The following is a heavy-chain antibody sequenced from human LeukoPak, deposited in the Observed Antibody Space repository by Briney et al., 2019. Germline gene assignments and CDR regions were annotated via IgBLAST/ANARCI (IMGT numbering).Heavy chain of an antibody. J-gene: IGHJ6*02. D-gene: IGHD2-8*01. CDR3: ARDRHCVNGVCHSPPGMDV. Sequence: GGSLRLSCAASGFTFSSYAMSWVRQAPRKGLEWVADIWFDGKNEHFADSVTGRFAISRDNSKNTVYLQINSLRAEDTAVYYCARDRHCVNGVCHSPPGMDVWGQGTTVTVSS. V-gene: IGHV3-33*08. CDR1: GFTFSSYA. CDR2: IWFDGKNE.